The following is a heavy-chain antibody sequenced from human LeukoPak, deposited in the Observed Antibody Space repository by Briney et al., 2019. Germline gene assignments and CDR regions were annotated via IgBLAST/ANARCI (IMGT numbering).Heavy chain of an antibody. D-gene: IGHD3-10*01. J-gene: IGHJ4*02. Sequence: PGGSLRLSCAASGFKFNYAWMSWVRQAPGKGLEWVGRIKSKTDGGTTDYGAPVKGRFTISRDDSKNTVYLQMNTLKTEDTAVYFCTTGFYGSERHWGQGTLVTVSS. V-gene: IGHV3-15*01. CDR1: GFKFNYAW. CDR2: IKSKTDGGTT. CDR3: TTGFYGSERH.